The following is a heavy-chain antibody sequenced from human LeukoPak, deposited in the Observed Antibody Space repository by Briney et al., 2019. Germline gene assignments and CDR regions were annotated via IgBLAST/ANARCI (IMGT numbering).Heavy chain of an antibody. V-gene: IGHV3-21*01. CDR2: ISSSSSYI. Sequence: SGGSLTLSCAASGFTFSNYDMQWVRQAPGKGLEWVSPISSSSSYIYYADSIKGRFTISRDNAENSLYLQMNSLRAVDTAVYFCARGEEKATITALDSWGQGTLVTVSS. CDR1: GFTFSNYD. J-gene: IGHJ4*02. D-gene: IGHD5-24*01. CDR3: ARGEEKATITALDS.